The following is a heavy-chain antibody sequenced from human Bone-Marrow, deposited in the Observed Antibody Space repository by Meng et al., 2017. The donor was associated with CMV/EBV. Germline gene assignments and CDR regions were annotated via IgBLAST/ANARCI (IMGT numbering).Heavy chain of an antibody. D-gene: IGHD6-19*01. V-gene: IGHV4-34*01. CDR1: SFRGYY. J-gene: IGHJ4*02. CDR2: INHSGST. CDR3: ARGVRVGGSSGWRGPRGY. Sequence: SFRGYYWSWIRRPPGKGLEWIGEINHSGSTNYNPSLKSRVTISVDTSKNQFSLKLSPVTAADTAVYYCARGVRVGGSSGWRGPRGYWGQGTLVTVSS.